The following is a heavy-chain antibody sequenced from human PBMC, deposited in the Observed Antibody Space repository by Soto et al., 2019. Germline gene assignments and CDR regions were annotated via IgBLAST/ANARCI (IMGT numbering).Heavy chain of an antibody. CDR2: IYYSGST. D-gene: IGHD6-19*01. V-gene: IGHV4-39*01. Sequence: QLQLQESGPGLVKPSETLSLTCPVSVCYIRSSRYYWGWIRQPPGKGLEWSGSIYYSGSTYYNPSLKSRVNIAVATSQHQISLTLSAVTAADTAVDYCARLPRVNISGWYYFDYWGQGTLVTVSS. CDR1: VCYIRSSRYY. J-gene: IGHJ4*02. CDR3: ARLPRVNISGWYYFDY.